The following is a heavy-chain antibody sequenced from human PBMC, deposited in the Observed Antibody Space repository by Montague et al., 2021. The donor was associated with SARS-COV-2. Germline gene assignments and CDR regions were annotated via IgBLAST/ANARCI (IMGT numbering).Heavy chain of an antibody. J-gene: IGHJ6*02. Sequence: SETLSLTCTVSGGSISSSSYYWGWIRQPPGKELEWIGSIYYSGSTYYNPSLKSRVTISVDTSKNQFSLKLSSVTAADTAVYYCAGRSSTMVRGVVDYYGMDVWGQGTTVTVSS. V-gene: IGHV4-39*01. D-gene: IGHD3-10*01. CDR1: GGSISSSSYY. CDR3: AGRSSTMVRGVVDYYGMDV. CDR2: IYYSGST.